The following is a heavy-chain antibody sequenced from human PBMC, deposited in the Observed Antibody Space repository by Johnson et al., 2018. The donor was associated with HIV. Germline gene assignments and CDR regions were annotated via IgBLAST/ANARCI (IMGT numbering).Heavy chain of an antibody. V-gene: IGHV3-13*01. CDR2: IGTAGDT. CDR1: GFTFSDYY. D-gene: IGHD3-16*01. CDR3: ARDGGFVGAFDI. J-gene: IGHJ3*02. Sequence: EVQLVESGGGLVQPGGSLRLSCAASGFTFSDYYMSWIRQAPGKGLEWVSAIGTAGDTYYPGSVKGRFTISRENAKNSLYLQMNSLRAGDTAVYYCARDGGFVGAFDIWGQGTMVIVSS.